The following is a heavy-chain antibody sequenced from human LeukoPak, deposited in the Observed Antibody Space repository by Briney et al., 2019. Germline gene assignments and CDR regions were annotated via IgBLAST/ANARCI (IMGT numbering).Heavy chain of an antibody. Sequence: GASVKVSCKASGYIFTDYYMHWVRQAPGQELGWMGRINPNSGGTNYAQKFQGRVTMTRDTSISTAYTELSSLRSEDTATYYCARADSSSWQGRARDYWGQGTLVTVSS. V-gene: IGHV1/OR15-1*01. D-gene: IGHD6-13*01. CDR1: GYIFTDYY. CDR2: INPNSGGT. J-gene: IGHJ4*02. CDR3: ARADSSSWQGRARDY.